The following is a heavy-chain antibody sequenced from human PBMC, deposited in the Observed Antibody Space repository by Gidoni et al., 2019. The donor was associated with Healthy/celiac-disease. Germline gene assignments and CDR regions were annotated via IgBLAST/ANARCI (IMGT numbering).Heavy chain of an antibody. Sequence: QVQLVESGGGVVQPGRSLRLSCAAAGFTFSSYAMHWVRQAPGKGLEWVAVISYDGSNKYYADSVKGRFTISRDNSKNTLYLQMNSLRAEDTAVYYCARDYDFWSGPRSNPFDYWGQGTLVTVSS. CDR2: ISYDGSNK. CDR1: GFTFSSYA. V-gene: IGHV3-30*01. J-gene: IGHJ4*02. D-gene: IGHD3-3*01. CDR3: ARDYDFWSGPRSNPFDY.